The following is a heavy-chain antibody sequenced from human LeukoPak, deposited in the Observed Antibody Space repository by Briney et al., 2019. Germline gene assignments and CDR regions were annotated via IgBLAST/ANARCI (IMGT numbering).Heavy chain of an antibody. V-gene: IGHV3-21*01. Sequence: GGSLRLSCAVSGFAFSSYSMNWVRQAPGKGLEWVSSISSGSHYIYYTDSVKGRFTISRDNAKNSMYLQMNSLRAEDTAVYYCTREGRGAAADNWGQGTLVTVSS. J-gene: IGHJ4*02. CDR2: ISSGSHYI. CDR1: GFAFSSYS. D-gene: IGHD6-13*01. CDR3: TREGRGAAADN.